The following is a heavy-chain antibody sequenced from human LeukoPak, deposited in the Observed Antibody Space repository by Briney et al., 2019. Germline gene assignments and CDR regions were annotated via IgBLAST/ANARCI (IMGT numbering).Heavy chain of an antibody. D-gene: IGHD3-10*01. Sequence: ASLKVSCKASGYTFTGYYMHWVRQAPGQGLEWMGWINPNSGDTNYAQKFQGRVTMTRDTSISTAYMELSSLRSDDTAVYYCARDRTESTRFDPWGQGTLVTVSS. V-gene: IGHV1-2*02. J-gene: IGHJ5*02. CDR3: ARDRTESTRFDP. CDR2: INPNSGDT. CDR1: GYTFTGYY.